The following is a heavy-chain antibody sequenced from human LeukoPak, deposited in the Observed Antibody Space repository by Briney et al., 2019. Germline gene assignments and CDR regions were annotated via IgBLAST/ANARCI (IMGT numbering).Heavy chain of an antibody. V-gene: IGHV4-34*01. D-gene: IGHD2-21*02. Sequence: SETLSLTCAVYGGSFSGYYWSWIRQPPGKGLEWIGEINHSGSTNYNPSLKSRVTKSVDTSKNQFSLKLSSVTAADTAVYYCARVGFPVTDYWGQGTLVTVSS. CDR3: ARVGFPVTDY. CDR2: INHSGST. CDR1: GGSFSGYY. J-gene: IGHJ4*02.